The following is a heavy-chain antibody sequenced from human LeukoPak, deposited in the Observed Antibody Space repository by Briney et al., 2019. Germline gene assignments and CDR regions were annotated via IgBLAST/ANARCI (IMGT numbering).Heavy chain of an antibody. Sequence: GASVKVSCKASGYTFTGYYMHWVRQAPGQGLEWMGWINPNSGGRKYAQKFQGRVTMTRDTSISTAYMELSRLRSDDTAVYYCAVSRDISGYYYYSDAFNIWGQGTMVTVSS. V-gene: IGHV1-2*02. D-gene: IGHD3-22*01. CDR2: INPNSGGR. CDR1: GYTFTGYY. J-gene: IGHJ3*02. CDR3: AVSRDISGYYYYSDAFNI.